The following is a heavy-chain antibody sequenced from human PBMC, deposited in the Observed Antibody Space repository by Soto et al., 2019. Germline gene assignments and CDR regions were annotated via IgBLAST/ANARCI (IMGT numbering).Heavy chain of an antibody. CDR2: IYNSGTT. CDR1: GAPISSGGFY. Sequence: QVRLQESGPGLVRPSQTLSLTCNVSGAPISSGGFYWGWIRQHPGKGPEWIGYIYNSGTTFYNPSLGSRVTMSLDAAKNHFSLELRSVTVADTAVYYCARDPNSTPGGVTQVDPWGQGTQVTVSS. CDR3: ARDPNSTPGGVTQVDP. V-gene: IGHV4-31*03. D-gene: IGHD3-16*01. J-gene: IGHJ5*02.